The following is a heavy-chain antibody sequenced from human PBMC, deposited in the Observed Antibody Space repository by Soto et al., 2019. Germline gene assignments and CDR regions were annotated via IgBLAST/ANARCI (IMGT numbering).Heavy chain of an antibody. V-gene: IGHV1-46*01. J-gene: IGHJ4*02. CDR2: INPSGGST. D-gene: IGHD2-21*02. CDR3: ARSIVVVTALDY. Sequence: ASVKVSCKASGYTFTSYYIQWVRQAPGQGLEWMGLINPSGGSTNYSQKFQGRVTITRDTSASTVYMELSSLRSEDTAVYYCARSIVVVTALDYWGQGTLVTVSS. CDR1: GYTFTSYY.